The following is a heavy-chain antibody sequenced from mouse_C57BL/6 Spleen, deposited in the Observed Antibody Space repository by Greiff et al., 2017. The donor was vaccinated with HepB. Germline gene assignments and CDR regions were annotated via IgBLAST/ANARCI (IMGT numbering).Heavy chain of an antibody. J-gene: IGHJ4*01. D-gene: IGHD2-3*01. V-gene: IGHV1-64*01. CDR1: GYTFTSYW. CDR2: IHPNSGST. CDR3: ARDDATGAMDY. Sequence: QVQLQQPGAELVKPGASVKLSCKASGYTFTSYWMHWVKQRPGQGLEWIGMIHPNSGSTNYNEKFKSKATLTVDKSSSTAYMQLSSLTSEDSAVYYCARDDATGAMDYWGQGTSVTVSS.